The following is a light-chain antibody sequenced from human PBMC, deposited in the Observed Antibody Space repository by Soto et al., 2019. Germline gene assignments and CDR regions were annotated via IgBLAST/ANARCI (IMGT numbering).Light chain of an antibody. Sequence: QSVLTQPPSVSGAPGQRVTISCTGSSSNIGAGYVVHWYQQLPGTAPKLLIYGNSNRPSGVPDRFSGSKSGTSASLAITGLRAEDEADYYCPSYDSSLSGSVFGGGTKLTVL. J-gene: IGLJ2*01. CDR2: GNS. CDR3: PSYDSSLSGSV. V-gene: IGLV1-40*01. CDR1: SSNIGAGYV.